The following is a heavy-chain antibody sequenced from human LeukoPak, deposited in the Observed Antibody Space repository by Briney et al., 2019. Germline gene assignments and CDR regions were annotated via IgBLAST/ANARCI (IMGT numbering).Heavy chain of an antibody. V-gene: IGHV3-30*18. CDR2: ISYDGSNK. CDR3: AKDRWEDY. CDR1: GFTFSSYG. Sequence: GRSLRLSCAASGFTFSSYGMHWVRQAPGKGLEGVAVISYDGSNKYYADSVKGRFTISRDNSKNTLYLQMNSLRAEDTAVYYCAKDRWEDYWGQGTLVTVSS. D-gene: IGHD1-26*01. J-gene: IGHJ4*02.